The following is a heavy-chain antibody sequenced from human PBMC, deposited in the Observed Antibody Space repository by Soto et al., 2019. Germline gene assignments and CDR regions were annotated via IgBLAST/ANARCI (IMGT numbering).Heavy chain of an antibody. V-gene: IGHV3-23*01. J-gene: IGHJ4*02. CDR2: ISGSGGST. CDR1: GFTFSSYA. Sequence: PGGSLRLSCAASGFTFSSYAMSWVRQAPGKGLEWVSAISGSGGSTYYAGSVKGRFTISRDNSKNTLYLQMNSLRAEDTAVYYCAILSSDTAMDKSLSSFDYWGQGALVTVSS. CDR3: AILSSDTAMDKSLSSFDY. D-gene: IGHD5-18*01.